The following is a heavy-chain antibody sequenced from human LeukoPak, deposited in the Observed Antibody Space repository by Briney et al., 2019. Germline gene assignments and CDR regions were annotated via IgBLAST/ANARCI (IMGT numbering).Heavy chain of an antibody. D-gene: IGHD2-15*01. Sequence: GASVKVSCKASGYTFTSYDINWVRQATGQGLEWMGWMIPNSGNTGYAQKFQGRVTMTRNTSISTAYIELSSLRSEDTAVYYCARVRYCSGGSCYAFVAFDIWGQGTMVTVSS. CDR1: GYTFTSYD. CDR3: ARVRYCSGGSCYAFVAFDI. J-gene: IGHJ3*02. V-gene: IGHV1-8*01. CDR2: MIPNSGNT.